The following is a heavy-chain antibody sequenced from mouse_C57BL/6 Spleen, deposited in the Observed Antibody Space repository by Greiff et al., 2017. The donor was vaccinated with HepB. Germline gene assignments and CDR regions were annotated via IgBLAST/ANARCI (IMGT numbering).Heavy chain of an antibody. Sequence: QVQLQQPGAELVKPGASVKMSCKASGYTFTSYWITWVKQRPGQGLEWIGDIYPGSGSTNYNEKFKSKATLTVDTSSSTAYMQLSSLTSEDSAVYYCAWSGINYYGSSYAMDYWGQGTSVTVSS. CDR3: AWSGINYYGSSYAMDY. J-gene: IGHJ4*01. CDR1: GYTFTSYW. CDR2: IYPGSGST. D-gene: IGHD1-1*01. V-gene: IGHV1-55*01.